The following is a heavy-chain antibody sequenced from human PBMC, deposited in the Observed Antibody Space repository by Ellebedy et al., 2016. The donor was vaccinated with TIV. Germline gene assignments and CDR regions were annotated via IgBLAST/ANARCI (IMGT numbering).Heavy chain of an antibody. CDR2: ITASSSAI. J-gene: IGHJ4*02. Sequence: GESLKISCAASGFAFGGYSMNWVRQAPGKGLEWVSFITASSSAIYYADSVKGRFIISRDNAKNSMYLQMNSLTVDDTAVYYCARDQMATIPYWGQGTLVTVSS. CDR3: ARDQMATIPY. CDR1: GFAFGGYS. V-gene: IGHV3-48*04. D-gene: IGHD5-24*01.